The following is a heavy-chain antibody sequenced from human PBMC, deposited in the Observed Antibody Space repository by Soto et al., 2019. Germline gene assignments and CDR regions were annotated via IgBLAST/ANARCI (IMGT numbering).Heavy chain of an antibody. J-gene: IGHJ6*02. V-gene: IGHV3-30*04. Sequence: QVQLVESGGGVVQPERSQRLSCTASKFTFASYVMHWVRQAPGEGLEWVALISFDGTNKYYADSVKGRFTISRDNSKHTMYLQMNSLRPEDTAVYYCAREMIPRIMVGMSAMDVWGQGTTVTV. D-gene: IGHD2-8*01. CDR1: KFTFASYV. CDR3: AREMIPRIMVGMSAMDV. CDR2: ISFDGTNK.